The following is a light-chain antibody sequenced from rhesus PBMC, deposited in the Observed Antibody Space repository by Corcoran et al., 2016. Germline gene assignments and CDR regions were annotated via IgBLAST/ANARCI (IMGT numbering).Light chain of an antibody. V-gene: IGKV3-10*01. Sequence: QVILTQSPATLSLSPGERATLSCRASQSVSSYLAWYQQKPGQAPRPLIYDTSNRATGIPERLSGSGSGTDFTRPISSLEPEDVGVYHCYQHSRGFTFGGGTKVELK. CDR2: DTS. J-gene: IGKJ4*01. CDR3: YQHSRGFT. CDR1: QSVSSY.